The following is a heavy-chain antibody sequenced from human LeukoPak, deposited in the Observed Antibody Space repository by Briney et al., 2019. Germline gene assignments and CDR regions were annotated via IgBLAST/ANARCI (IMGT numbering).Heavy chain of an antibody. J-gene: IGHJ6*03. V-gene: IGHV3-11*04. D-gene: IGHD2-21*02. CDR2: ITSSGTPI. CDR3: VRGDGPSYYFYYMDV. Sequence: GGSLRLSCAASGFTFSDSYMTWIRQAPGKGLECVSYITSSGTPIYYADSAKGRFTISRDNAKNSLYLQMNSLRTEDTAVYYCVRGDGPSYYFYYMDVWGKGTTVTVSS. CDR1: GFTFSDSY.